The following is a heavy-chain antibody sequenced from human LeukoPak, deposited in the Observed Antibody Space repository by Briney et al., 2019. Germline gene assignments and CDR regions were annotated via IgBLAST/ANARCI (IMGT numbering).Heavy chain of an antibody. J-gene: IGHJ4*02. D-gene: IGHD3-16*02. V-gene: IGHV4-34*01. Sequence: PSETLSLTCAVYGGSFSGYYWSCIRQPPGKGLEWIGSIYYSGSTYYNPSLKSRVTISVDTSKNQFSLKLSSVTAADTAVYYCARLYANDYVWGSYHEDGRYYFDYWGQGTLVTVSS. CDR2: IYYSGST. CDR3: ARLYANDYVWGSYHEDGRYYFDY. CDR1: GGSFSGYY.